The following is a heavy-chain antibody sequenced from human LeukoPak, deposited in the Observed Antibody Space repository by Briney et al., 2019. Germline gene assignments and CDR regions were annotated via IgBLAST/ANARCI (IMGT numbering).Heavy chain of an antibody. CDR1: GYTFTSYA. CDR2: INAGNGNT. Sequence: GASVKVSCKASGYTFTSYAMHWVRQAPGQRLEWMGWINAGNGNTKYSQKFQGRVTITRDTSASTAYMELSSLRSEDTAVYYCARGPLRGLGYYFDYWGQGTLVTVSS. D-gene: IGHD3-10*01. CDR3: ARGPLRGLGYYFDY. V-gene: IGHV1-3*01. J-gene: IGHJ4*02.